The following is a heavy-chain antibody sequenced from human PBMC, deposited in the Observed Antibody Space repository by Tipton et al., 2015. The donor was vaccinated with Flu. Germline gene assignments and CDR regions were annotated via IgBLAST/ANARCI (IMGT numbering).Heavy chain of an antibody. D-gene: IGHD3-10*01. CDR1: GGPISSYY. CDR3: ARGWHYGSGNFWGPNRIFLYGVDV. CDR2: VYYSGIT. Sequence: TLSLTCTVSGGPISSYYWTWIRQSPGKGLEWIGDVYYSGITDYNPSLESRVSISLDKSKNQFSLNLNSVTGADTAVYFCARGWHYGSGNFWGPNRIFLYGVDVWGPGTTVTVSS. V-gene: IGHV4-59*01. J-gene: IGHJ6*02.